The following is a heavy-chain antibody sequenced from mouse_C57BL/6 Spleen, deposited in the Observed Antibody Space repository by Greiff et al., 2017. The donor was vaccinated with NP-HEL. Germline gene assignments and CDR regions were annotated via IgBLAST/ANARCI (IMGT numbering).Heavy chain of an antibody. CDR2: IHPNSGST. Sequence: QVQLKQPGAELVKPGASVKLSCKASGYTFTSYWMHWVKQRPGQGLEWIGMIHPNSGSTNYNEKFKSKATLTVDKSSSTAYMQLSSLTSEDSAVYYCARLGPYGNFDYWGQGTTLTVSS. CDR1: GYTFTSYW. V-gene: IGHV1-64*01. D-gene: IGHD2-1*01. J-gene: IGHJ2*01. CDR3: ARLGPYGNFDY.